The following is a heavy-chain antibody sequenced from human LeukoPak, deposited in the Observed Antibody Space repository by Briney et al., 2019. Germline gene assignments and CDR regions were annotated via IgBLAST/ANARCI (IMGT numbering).Heavy chain of an antibody. CDR1: GYTFTSYA. V-gene: IGHV1-2*02. D-gene: IGHD3-10*01. CDR2: INPNSGGT. CDR3: ASMSITMVRGVIPFDY. J-gene: IGHJ4*02. Sequence: ASVKVACKASGYTFTSYAMNWVRQAPGQGLEWMGWINPNSGGTNYAQKFQGRVTMTRDTSISTAYMELSRLRSDDTAVYYCASMSITMVRGVIPFDYWGQGTLVTVSS.